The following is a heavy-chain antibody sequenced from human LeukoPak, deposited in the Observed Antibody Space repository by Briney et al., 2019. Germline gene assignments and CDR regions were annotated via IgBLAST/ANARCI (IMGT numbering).Heavy chain of an antibody. CDR2: IYYSGST. Sequence: SETLSLTCTVSGGSISSGGYYWSWLRQHPGKGLEWIGYIYYSGSTYYNPSLKSRVTISVDTSKNQFSLKLSSVTAADTAVYYCARGAFFNPVVVVNPYYFDYWGQGTLVTVSS. V-gene: IGHV4-31*03. CDR1: GGSISSGGYY. CDR3: ARGAFFNPVVVVNPYYFDY. J-gene: IGHJ4*02. D-gene: IGHD3-22*01.